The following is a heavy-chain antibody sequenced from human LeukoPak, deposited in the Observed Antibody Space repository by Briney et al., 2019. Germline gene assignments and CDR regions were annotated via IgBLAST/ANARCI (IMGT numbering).Heavy chain of an antibody. CDR1: GGSFSGYY. CDR3: ARGRRSGYYLD. D-gene: IGHD3-22*01. CDR2: INHSGST. V-gene: IGHV4-34*01. Sequence: SATLSLTCAVYGGSFSGYYWSWIRQPPGKGLEWIGEINHSGSTNYNPSLKSRVTISVDTSKNQFSLKLSSVTAADTAVYYCARGRRSGYYLDWGQGTLVTVSS. J-gene: IGHJ4*02.